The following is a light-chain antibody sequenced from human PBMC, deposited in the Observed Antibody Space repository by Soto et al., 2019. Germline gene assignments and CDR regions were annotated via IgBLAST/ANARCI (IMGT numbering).Light chain of an antibody. V-gene: IGKV3-11*01. CDR3: QLRHMWPIT. CDR1: QSFRGL. CDR2: DAY. J-gene: IGKJ5*01. Sequence: VLKQSPVTLSLSPGERATLSCRASQSFRGLLAWYQQKPGQAPRLLIYDAYNRATGIPPRFSGSGSGTDFTLTISSLEPEDYAVYYCQLRHMWPITFGQGTRLEIK.